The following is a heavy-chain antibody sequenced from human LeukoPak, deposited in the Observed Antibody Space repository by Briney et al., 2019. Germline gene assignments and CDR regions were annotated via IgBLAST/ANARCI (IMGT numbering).Heavy chain of an antibody. Sequence: ASVKVSCKVSGYTLTELSMHWVRQAPGKGLEWMGGFDPEDGETIYAQKFQGRVTMTEDTSTDTAYMELSSLRSEDTAVYYCATDLRRYYYGSGSYYSPFDYWGQGTLVTVSS. J-gene: IGHJ4*02. CDR1: GYTLTELS. CDR2: FDPEDGET. V-gene: IGHV1-24*01. CDR3: ATDLRRYYYGSGSYYSPFDY. D-gene: IGHD3-10*01.